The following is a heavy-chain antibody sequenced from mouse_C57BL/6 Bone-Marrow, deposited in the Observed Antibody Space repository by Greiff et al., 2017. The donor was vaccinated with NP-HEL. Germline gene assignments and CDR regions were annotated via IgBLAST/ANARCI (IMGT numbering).Heavy chain of an antibody. CDR3: AACYYGSSDLDY. CDR2: IYPGGGYT. J-gene: IGHJ2*01. D-gene: IGHD1-1*01. V-gene: IGHV1-63*01. CDR1: GYTFTNYW. Sequence: VQLQQSGAELVRPGTSVKMSCKASGYTFTNYWIGWAKQRPGHGLEWIGDIYPGGGYTNYNEKFKGKATLTADKSSSTAYMQLSSLTSEDSAIYYCAACYYGSSDLDYWGQGTTLTVSS.